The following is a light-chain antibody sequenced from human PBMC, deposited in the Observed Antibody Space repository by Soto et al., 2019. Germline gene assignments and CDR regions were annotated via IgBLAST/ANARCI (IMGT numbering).Light chain of an antibody. CDR1: QSVSSY. V-gene: IGKV3-11*01. Sequence: EIVLTQSPATLSLSPGERATLSCRASQSVSSYLAWYQQKPGQAPRLLIYDASNTATGIPARFSGSGSGTDFTLTISSLEPEDFAVYYCQQRSNCTFGPGTQVDIK. CDR3: QQRSNCT. CDR2: DAS. J-gene: IGKJ3*01.